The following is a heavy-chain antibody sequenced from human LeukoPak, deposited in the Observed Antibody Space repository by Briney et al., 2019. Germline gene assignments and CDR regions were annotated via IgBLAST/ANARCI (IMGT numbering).Heavy chain of an antibody. CDR3: ARGVAAAGTPLKFDP. CDR2: INHSGST. V-gene: IGHV4-34*01. J-gene: IGHJ5*02. CDR1: GGSFSGYY. Sequence: SETLSLTCAVYGGSFSGYYWSWIRQPPGKGLEWIGEINHSGSTNYNPSLKSRVTISVDTSKNQFSLQLNSVTPEDTAVYYCARGVAAAGTPLKFDPWGQGTLVTVSS. D-gene: IGHD6-13*01.